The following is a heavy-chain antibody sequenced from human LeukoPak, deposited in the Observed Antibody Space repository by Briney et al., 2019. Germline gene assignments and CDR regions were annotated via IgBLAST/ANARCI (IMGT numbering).Heavy chain of an antibody. J-gene: IGHJ3*02. CDR2: IFDSGST. CDR3: ARVVDLSPDDAFDI. Sequence: SETLSLTCTVSGGSISTYYWSWIRQPPGEGLEWIGYIFDSGSTNYNPSLKSRVTISVDTSKNQFALKLSSVTAADTAVYYCARVVDLSPDDAFDIWGQGTMVTVSS. D-gene: IGHD3-16*02. V-gene: IGHV4-59*01. CDR1: GGSISTYY.